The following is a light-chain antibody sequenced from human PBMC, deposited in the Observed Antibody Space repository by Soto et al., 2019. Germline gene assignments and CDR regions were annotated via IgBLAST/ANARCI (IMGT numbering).Light chain of an antibody. Sequence: EIALTQSPPTLSVSPGEKATLSCRASQGVTSNLAWYRRKPGQAPRLLIYCASSGSTGIPARFIGSGSCTEVSLTIISRLSEEFSVNYCRQQTYRTPLTFGQGTQVDIK. CDR3: RQQTYRTPLT. CDR1: QGVTSN. J-gene: IGKJ5*01. V-gene: IGKV3-15*01. CDR2: CAS.